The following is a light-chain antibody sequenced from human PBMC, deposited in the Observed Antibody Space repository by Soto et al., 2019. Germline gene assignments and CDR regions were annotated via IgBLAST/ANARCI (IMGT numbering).Light chain of an antibody. CDR1: SSDIGSYNF. J-gene: IGLJ2*01. CDR3: CSYATSNVV. Sequence: QSVLTQPASVSGSPGQSITISCTGTSSDIGSYNFVSWYQQNPGKAPKLMIYEAFKRPSGVSNRFSGSKSGNTASLTISGLQAEDEADYYCCSYATSNVVFGEGTKVTVL. V-gene: IGLV2-23*01. CDR2: EAF.